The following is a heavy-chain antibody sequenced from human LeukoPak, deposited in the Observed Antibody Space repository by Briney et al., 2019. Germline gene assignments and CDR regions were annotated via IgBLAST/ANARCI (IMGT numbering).Heavy chain of an antibody. J-gene: IGHJ4*02. V-gene: IGHV3-30-3*01. CDR3: AKDWTGYSFYFEY. D-gene: IGHD3/OR15-3a*01. CDR1: GFTFSSYA. CDR2: ISYDGSNK. Sequence: PGRSLRLSCAASGFTFSSYAMHWVRQAPGKGLEWVAVISYDGSNKYYADSVKGRFTISRDNSKNTLYLQMNSLRAEDTAVYYCAKDWTGYSFYFEYWGQGTLVTVSS.